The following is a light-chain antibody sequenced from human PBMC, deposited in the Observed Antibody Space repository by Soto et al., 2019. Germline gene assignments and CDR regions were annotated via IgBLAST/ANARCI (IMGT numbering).Light chain of an antibody. J-gene: IGLJ1*01. V-gene: IGLV1-51*02. CDR2: ENN. Sequence: QSVLTQPPSVSAAPGQKVTISCSGSSSNIGNNYVSWYQQLPGTAPKLLIYENNKRPSGIPDRFSGSKSGTSATLGITGLQTGDEADYYCGTWDNSLSAYVSGTGSKVTVL. CDR1: SSNIGNNY. CDR3: GTWDNSLSAYV.